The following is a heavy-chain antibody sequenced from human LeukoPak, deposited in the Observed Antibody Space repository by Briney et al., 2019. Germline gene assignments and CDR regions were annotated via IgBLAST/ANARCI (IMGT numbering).Heavy chain of an antibody. CDR1: GFTFSDYY. V-gene: IGHV3-11*01. CDR3: ARRPGLERYYFDY. D-gene: IGHD1-1*01. Sequence: GGSLRLSCAASGFTFSDYYMSWIRQAPGKGLEWVSYISSSGSTIYYADSVKGRFTISRDNSKNTLYLQMNSLRAEDTAVYYCARRPGLERYYFDYWGQGTLVTVSS. CDR2: ISSSGSTI. J-gene: IGHJ4*02.